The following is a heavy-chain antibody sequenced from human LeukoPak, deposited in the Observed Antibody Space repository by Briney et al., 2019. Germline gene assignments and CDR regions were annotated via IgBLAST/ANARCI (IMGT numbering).Heavy chain of an antibody. D-gene: IGHD5-18*01. J-gene: IGHJ4*02. CDR1: GGSFSGYY. V-gene: IGHV4-34*01. Sequence: SETLSLTCAAYGGSFSGYYWSWIRQPPGKGLEWIGEIKHSGSTNYNPSLKSRVTISVDTSKNQFSLKLSSVTAADTAVYYCARGVTAMVTWGQGTLVTVSS. CDR3: ARGVTAMVT. CDR2: IKHSGST.